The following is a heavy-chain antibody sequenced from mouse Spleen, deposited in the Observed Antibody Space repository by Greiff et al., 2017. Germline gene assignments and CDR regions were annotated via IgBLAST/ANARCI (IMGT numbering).Heavy chain of an antibody. D-gene: IGHD2-12*01. J-gene: IGHJ2*01. CDR1: GFTFSSYY. CDR3: AREDTTVFDY. V-gene: IGHV5-6-4*01. Sequence: EVKLVESGGGLVKLGGSLKLSCAASGFTFSSYYMSWVRQTPEKRLEWVATISSGGGSTYYPDSVKGRFTISRDNAKNTLYLQMSSLNSEDTAVYYCAREDTTVFDYWGQGTTLTVSS. CDR2: ISSGGGST.